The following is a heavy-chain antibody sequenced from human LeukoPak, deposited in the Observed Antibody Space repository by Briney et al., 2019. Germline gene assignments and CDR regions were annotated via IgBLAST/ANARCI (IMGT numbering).Heavy chain of an antibody. D-gene: IGHD6-13*01. CDR2: INHSGST. CDR3: AGESYSNTWAYYNY. V-gene: IGHV4-34*01. Sequence: SETLSLTCAVYGGSFSGYYWSWLRQPPGKGLEWIGEINHSGSTNYNPSLKSRVTISIDTSKNQFSLKLSSVTAADTAVYYCAGESYSNTWAYYNYWGQGTLVTVSS. J-gene: IGHJ4*02. CDR1: GGSFSGYY.